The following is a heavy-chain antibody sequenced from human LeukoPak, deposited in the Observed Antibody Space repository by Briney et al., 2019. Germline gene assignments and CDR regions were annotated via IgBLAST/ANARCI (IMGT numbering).Heavy chain of an antibody. CDR3: ARREYSYGSYFFDY. D-gene: IGHD5-18*01. J-gene: IGHJ4*02. CDR2: ISGSYGTT. V-gene: IGHV3-23*01. Sequence: PGGSLRLSCAASGFTFSSYGMSWVRQAPGKGLEWVSVISGSYGTTYYADSVNGRFTISRDNSKNTLYLQMNSLRAEDTAVYYCARREYSYGSYFFDYWGQGTLVAVSS. CDR1: GFTFSSYG.